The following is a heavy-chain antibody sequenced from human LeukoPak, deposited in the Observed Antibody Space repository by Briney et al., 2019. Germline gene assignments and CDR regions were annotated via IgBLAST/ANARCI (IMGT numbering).Heavy chain of an antibody. CDR1: GGSIRSYY. Sequence: SETLSLTCTVSGGSIRSYYWSWIRQPAGKGLEWIGRIYTSGSTNYNPSLKSRVTMSVDTSKNQFSLKLSSVTAADTAVYYCASSMVATHIDYWGQGALVTVSS. CDR2: IYTSGST. D-gene: IGHD5-12*01. CDR3: ASSMVATHIDY. J-gene: IGHJ4*02. V-gene: IGHV4-4*07.